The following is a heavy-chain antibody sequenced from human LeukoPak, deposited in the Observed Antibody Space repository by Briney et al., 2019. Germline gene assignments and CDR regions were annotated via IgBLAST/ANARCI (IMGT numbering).Heavy chain of an antibody. CDR3: ARDLGEVGYCSSTSCLNWFDP. Sequence: GGSLRLSCAASGFTFSDYSMNWVRQAPGKGLEWLSNISSSSTSTYHADSVKDRFTISRDNAKNSLYLQMNSLRAEDTAVYYCARDLGEVGYCSSTSCLNWFDPWGQGTLVTVSS. V-gene: IGHV3-48*04. CDR1: GFTFSDYS. D-gene: IGHD2-2*01. CDR2: ISSSSTST. J-gene: IGHJ5*02.